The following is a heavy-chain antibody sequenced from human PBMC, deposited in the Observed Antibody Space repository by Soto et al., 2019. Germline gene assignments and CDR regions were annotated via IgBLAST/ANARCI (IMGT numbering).Heavy chain of an antibody. D-gene: IGHD1-20*01. CDR1: GFTFSSYS. V-gene: IGHV3-21*01. CDR2: ISSSSSYI. CDR3: ARHHNWNLYGMDV. J-gene: IGHJ6*02. Sequence: GGSLRLSCAASGFTFSSYSMNWVRQAPGKGLEWVSSISSSSSYIYHADSVKGRFTISRDNAKNSLYLQMNSLRAEDTAVYYCARHHNWNLYGMDVWGQGTTVTVSS.